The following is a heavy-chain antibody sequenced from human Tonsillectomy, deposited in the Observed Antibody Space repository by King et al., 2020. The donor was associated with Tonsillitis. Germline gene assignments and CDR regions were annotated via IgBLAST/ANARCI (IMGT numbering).Heavy chain of an antibody. V-gene: IGHV3-9*01. D-gene: IGHD2-2*01. CDR3: AKERGPAALYYFDY. J-gene: IGHJ4*02. Sequence: QLVQSGGGLVQPGRSLRLSCAASGFTFDDYALHWVRQAPGKGLEWVSGISWNSGSIAYADSVKGRFTISRDNAKNSLYLQMNSLRADDTALYYCAKERGPAALYYFDYWAREPWSPSPQ. CDR1: GFTFDDYA. CDR2: ISWNSGSI.